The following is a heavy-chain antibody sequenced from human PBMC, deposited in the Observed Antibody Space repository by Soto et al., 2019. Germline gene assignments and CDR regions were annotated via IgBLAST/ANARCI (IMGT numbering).Heavy chain of an antibody. Sequence: PSETLSLTCVVYAGSFSGHYWSWIRQPPGKGPEWIGEINHSGSTNYNPSLKSRVTISVDTSKNQLSLELSSVTAADTAVYYCARLRRVDISGWCFDYWGQGTLVTVSS. V-gene: IGHV4-34*01. D-gene: IGHD6-19*01. CDR1: AGSFSGHY. CDR2: INHSGST. CDR3: ARLRRVDISGWCFDY. J-gene: IGHJ4*02.